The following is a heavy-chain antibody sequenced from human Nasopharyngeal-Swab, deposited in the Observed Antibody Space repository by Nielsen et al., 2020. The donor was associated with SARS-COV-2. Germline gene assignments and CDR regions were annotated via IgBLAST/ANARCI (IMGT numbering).Heavy chain of an antibody. D-gene: IGHD2-15*01. J-gene: IGHJ5*02. Sequence: ASVKVSCKASGFTFSDYFMHWVRQAPGQGLEWMGVITPSGGATNYARKFRGRVTMTRDTSTSTVYLDLSSLKSEDTAVYFCASEPGGMTAPGRHFDPWGQGTLVTVSS. CDR1: GFTFSDYF. CDR2: ITPSGGAT. V-gene: IGHV1-46*01. CDR3: ASEPGGMTAPGRHFDP.